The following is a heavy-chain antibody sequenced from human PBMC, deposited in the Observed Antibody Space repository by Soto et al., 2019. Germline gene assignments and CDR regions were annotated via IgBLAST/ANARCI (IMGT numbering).Heavy chain of an antibody. D-gene: IGHD5-12*01. CDR1: GGSVSSRSHF. J-gene: IGHJ5*02. CDR3: ARYDAESGSNKIDP. Sequence: QVQLQESGPGLVKPSATLSVTCTVSGGSVSSRSHFWRWIRQPPGGGLQWIGYIFYSGSTNYNSSLKSRATLSVDTSRNQFSLRLTSVTAADTAFYYCARYDAESGSNKIDPWGQGTLVTVSS. CDR2: IFYSGST. V-gene: IGHV4-61*01.